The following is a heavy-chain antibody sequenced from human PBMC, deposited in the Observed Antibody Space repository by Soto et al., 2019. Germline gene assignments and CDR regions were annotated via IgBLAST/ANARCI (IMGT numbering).Heavy chain of an antibody. Sequence: SETLSLTCAVSGGSISSGGYSLSWIRQPPGKGLEWIGNIYDSGNTYYNPSLKSRVSISLDRSKNQFSLKLSSVTAADTAVYFCAMLDGDYDGNGYYRRGMDVWGRGTTVTVSS. D-gene: IGHD3-22*01. CDR1: GGSISSGGYS. V-gene: IGHV4-30-2*01. CDR3: AMLDGDYDGNGYYRRGMDV. CDR2: IYDSGNT. J-gene: IGHJ6*02.